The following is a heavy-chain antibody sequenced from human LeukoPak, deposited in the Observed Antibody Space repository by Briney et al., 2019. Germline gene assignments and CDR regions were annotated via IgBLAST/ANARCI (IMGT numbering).Heavy chain of an antibody. CDR1: GGTFSSYA. CDR2: IIPILGIA. D-gene: IGHD1-20*01. Sequence: GASVKVSCKASGGTFSSYAISWVRQAPGQGLEWMGRIIPILGIANYAQKFQGRVTITADKSTSTAYMELSSLRSEDTAVYYCARGLYNNWKRALSGFSAAGRGAPHQNWFDPWGQGTLVTVSS. J-gene: IGHJ5*02. V-gene: IGHV1-69*04. CDR3: ARGLYNNWKRALSGFSAAGRGAPHQNWFDP.